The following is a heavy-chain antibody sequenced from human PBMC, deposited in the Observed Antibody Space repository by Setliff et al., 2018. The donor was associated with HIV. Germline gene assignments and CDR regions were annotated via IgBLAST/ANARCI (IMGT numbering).Heavy chain of an antibody. V-gene: IGHV3-7*04. CDR3: ARALYVDSQVDY. D-gene: IGHD4-17*01. CDR1: GSIFSTYS. J-gene: IGHJ4*02. Sequence: GGSLRLSCAASGSIFSTYSMNWVRQAPGKGLEWVANIKQDGSEKYYVDSVKGRFTISRDNAKNSLYLQMNSLRAEDTAVYYCARALYVDSQVDYWGQGTLVTVSS. CDR2: IKQDGSEK.